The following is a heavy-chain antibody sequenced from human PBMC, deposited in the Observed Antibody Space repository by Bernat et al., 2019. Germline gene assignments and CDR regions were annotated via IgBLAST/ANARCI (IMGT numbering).Heavy chain of an antibody. CDR3: ARPPGPTLHPGGHSVIYWYFDL. D-gene: IGHD3-16*02. Sequence: EVQLVQSGAEVKKPGESLKISCKGSGYSFTSYWIGWVRQMPGKGMEWRGSIYPGDSDTRYSPSCQGQVTISADKSISTAYLQWSSLKASDTAMYYCARPPGPTLHPGGHSVIYWYFDLWGRGTLVTVSS. V-gene: IGHV5-51*01. CDR1: GYSFTSYW. J-gene: IGHJ2*01. CDR2: IYPGDSDT.